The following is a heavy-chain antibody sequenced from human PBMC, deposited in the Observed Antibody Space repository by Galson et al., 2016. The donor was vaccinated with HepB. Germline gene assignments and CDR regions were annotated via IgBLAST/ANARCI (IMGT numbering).Heavy chain of an antibody. V-gene: IGHV3-23*01. D-gene: IGHD3-22*01. J-gene: IGHJ4*02. Sequence: SLRLSCAASGFPFSNYQMSWVRQAPGKGLEWVSVISGSGDTTYYAGSVKGRFTISRDNSKHTLYLQMNSLRAEDTAVYYCASEGPGDYDSSGFDYWGQGTLVTVSS. CDR2: ISGSGDTT. CDR3: ASEGPGDYDSSGFDY. CDR1: GFPFSNYQ.